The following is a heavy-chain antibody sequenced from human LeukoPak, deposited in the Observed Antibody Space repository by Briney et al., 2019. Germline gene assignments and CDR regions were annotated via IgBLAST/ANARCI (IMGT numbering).Heavy chain of an antibody. Sequence: ASVKVSCKASGYTFNNYGINWVRQAPGQGLELMGWISTYNDNTNYAQKLQGRVTMTTDTSTSTAYMELRSLTSDDTAVYYCARVVFEVGFQFDFWGQGTLVTVSS. V-gene: IGHV1-18*01. CDR1: GYTFNNYG. D-gene: IGHD1-26*01. J-gene: IGHJ4*02. CDR3: ARVVFEVGFQFDF. CDR2: ISTYNDNT.